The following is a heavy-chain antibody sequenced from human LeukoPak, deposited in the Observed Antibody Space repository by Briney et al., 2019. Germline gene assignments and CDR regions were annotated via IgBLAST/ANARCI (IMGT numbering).Heavy chain of an antibody. CDR1: GFTFSSYA. D-gene: IGHD6-13*01. CDR2: ISGSGGST. CDR3: AKAEAAAGTFISYYYYYMDV. Sequence: QPGGSLRLSCAASGFTFSSYAMSWVRQAPGKGLEWVSAISGSGGSTYYADSVKGRFTISRDNSKNTLYLQMNSLRAEDTAVYYCAKAEAAAGTFISYYYYYMDVWGKRTTVTVSS. J-gene: IGHJ6*03. V-gene: IGHV3-23*01.